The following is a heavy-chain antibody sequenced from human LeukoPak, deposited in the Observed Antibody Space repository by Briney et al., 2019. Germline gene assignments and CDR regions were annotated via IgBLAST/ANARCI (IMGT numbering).Heavy chain of an antibody. CDR2: INDCGRN. D-gene: IGHD3-10*01. Sequence: ADTVSLTCAAYGWSFSGYYWSWIRQPPGKGLEWIGEINDCGRNNYNASLKRRGPISVDTSKNQFSLKLSSVTAGDTAVYYRARGAVLWFGEFSYYYGTDIWGHRTTVTASS. J-gene: IGHJ6*01. CDR1: GWSFSGYY. CDR3: ARGAVLWFGEFSYYYGTDI. V-gene: IGHV4-34*01.